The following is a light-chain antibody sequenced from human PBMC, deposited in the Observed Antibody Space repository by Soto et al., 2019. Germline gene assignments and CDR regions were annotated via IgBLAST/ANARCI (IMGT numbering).Light chain of an antibody. J-gene: IGLJ1*01. CDR2: RNN. Sequence: QSVLTQPPSASGTPGQRVTISCSGSSSNIGNNYVSWYQKFPGTAPKLLIYRNNQRPSGVPDRFSGSKSGTSASLAISGLRSEDEADYYCAAWDDSLIASYVFGTGTKVTVL. CDR3: AAWDDSLIASYV. CDR1: SSNIGNNY. V-gene: IGLV1-47*01.